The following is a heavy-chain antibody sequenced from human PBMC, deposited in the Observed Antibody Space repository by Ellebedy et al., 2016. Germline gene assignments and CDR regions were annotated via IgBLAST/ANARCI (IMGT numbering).Heavy chain of an antibody. V-gene: IGHV3-9*01. CDR3: AREKTGTTYGGYYGMDV. D-gene: IGHD1-7*01. J-gene: IGHJ6*02. Sequence: SLKISCAASGFTFDDYAMHWVRQAPGKGLEWVSGISWNSGSIGYADSVKGRFTISRDNAKNSLYLQMNSLRAEDTALYYCAREKTGTTYGGYYGMDVWGQGTTVTVSS. CDR1: GFTFDDYA. CDR2: ISWNSGSI.